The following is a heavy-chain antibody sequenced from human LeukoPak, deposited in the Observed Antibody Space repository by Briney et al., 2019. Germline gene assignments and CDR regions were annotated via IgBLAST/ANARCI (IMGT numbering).Heavy chain of an antibody. J-gene: IGHJ4*02. CDR1: GYTFTRYG. Sequence: ASVKVSCKASGYTFTRYGMSWVRQAPGQGLEWMGWISGSNGNTDYAQKLQGRVTMTTDTSTGTAYMELRSLRSDDTAVYYCARSGRGTYYYFDYWGQGTLVTVSS. CDR2: ISGSNGNT. CDR3: ARSGRGTYYYFDY. V-gene: IGHV1-18*01. D-gene: IGHD1-26*01.